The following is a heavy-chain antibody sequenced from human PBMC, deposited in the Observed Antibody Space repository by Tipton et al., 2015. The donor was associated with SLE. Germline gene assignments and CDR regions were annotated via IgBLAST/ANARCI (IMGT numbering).Heavy chain of an antibody. D-gene: IGHD1-26*01. J-gene: IGHJ4*02. V-gene: IGHV3-64*04. CDR1: GFTFSSYA. CDR2: ISSNGGSK. Sequence: SLRLSCSASGFTFSSYAMHWVRQAPGKGLEYVSAISSNGGSKYYADSVKGRFTISRDNSKNTLYLQMNSLRAEDTAVYYCAKDREWELPFDYWGQGTLVTVSS. CDR3: AKDREWELPFDY.